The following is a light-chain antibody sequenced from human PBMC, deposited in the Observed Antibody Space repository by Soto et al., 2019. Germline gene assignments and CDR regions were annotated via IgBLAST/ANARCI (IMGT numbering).Light chain of an antibody. V-gene: IGKV1-39*01. CDR2: AVS. CDR1: QSVKTY. CDR3: QQSYSTPIT. J-gene: IGKJ5*01. Sequence: DIQMTQSPSSLSASVGDRVTISCRASQSVKTYLNWYQQKPGKAPKALIYAVSSLQSGVPSRFSGSGSGTDFTLTISSLQPEDFATYYCQQSYSTPITFGQGTRLEIK.